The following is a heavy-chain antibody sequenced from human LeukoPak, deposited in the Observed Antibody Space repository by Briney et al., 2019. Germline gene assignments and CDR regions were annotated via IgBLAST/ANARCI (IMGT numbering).Heavy chain of an antibody. D-gene: IGHD3-22*01. V-gene: IGHV4-4*02. J-gene: IGHJ3*02. CDR1: GVSVSSTNW. CDR2: VHLDGRT. CDR3: ARLIRYDSSGYYGFDAFDI. Sequence: SETLSLTCGVSGVSVSSTNWWTWIRQPPGKGLEWIGEVHLDGRTNFNPSLKSRLTMSVDLSENHVSLKLTSVTAADTAVYYCARLIRYDSSGYYGFDAFDIWGQGTMVTVSS.